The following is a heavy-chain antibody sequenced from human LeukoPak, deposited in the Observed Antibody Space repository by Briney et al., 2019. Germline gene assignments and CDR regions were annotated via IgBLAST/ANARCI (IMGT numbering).Heavy chain of an antibody. J-gene: IGHJ3*02. Sequence: NPGGSLRLSCAASGFTFSSYSMNWVRQAPGKGLEWVSSISSSSSYIYYPDSVKGRFTISRDNAKNSLYLQMNSLRAEDTAVYYCARVITMIVVPDAFDIWGQGTMVTVSS. CDR2: ISSSSSYI. CDR1: GFTFSSYS. V-gene: IGHV3-21*01. CDR3: ARVITMIVVPDAFDI. D-gene: IGHD3-22*01.